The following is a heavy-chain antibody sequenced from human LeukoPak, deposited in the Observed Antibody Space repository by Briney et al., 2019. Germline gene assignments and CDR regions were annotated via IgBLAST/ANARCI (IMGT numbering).Heavy chain of an antibody. CDR3: ARRIAARPGYYYGMDV. D-gene: IGHD6-6*01. V-gene: IGHV4-39*01. J-gene: IGHJ6*02. CDR2: IYYSGST. CDR1: GVSISSSSYY. Sequence: PSETLSLTCTVSGVSISSSSYYWGWIRQPPGKGLEWIGSIYYSGSTYYNPSLKSRVTISVDTSKNQFSLKLSSVTAADTAVYYCARRIAARPGYYYGMDVWGQGTTVTVSS.